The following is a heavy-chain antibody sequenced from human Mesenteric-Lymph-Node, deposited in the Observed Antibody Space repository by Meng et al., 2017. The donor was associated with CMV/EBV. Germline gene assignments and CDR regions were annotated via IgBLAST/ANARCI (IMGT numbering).Heavy chain of an antibody. CDR3: ARGAPRRVYRGYYYYGMDV. CDR2: ISAYNGNT. D-gene: IGHD6-13*01. V-gene: IGHV1-18*01. J-gene: IGHJ6*02. Sequence: ASVKVSCKASGYTFTSYGISWVRQAPGQGLEWMGWISAYNGNTNYAQKLQGRVTITRNTSISTAYMELSSLRSEDTAVYYCARGAPRRVYRGYYYYGMDVWGQGTTVTVSS. CDR1: GYTFTSYG.